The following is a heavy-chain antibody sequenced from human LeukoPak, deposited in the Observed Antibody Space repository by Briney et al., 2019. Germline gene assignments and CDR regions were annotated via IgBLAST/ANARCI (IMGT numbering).Heavy chain of an antibody. CDR2: ISYDGSNK. CDR3: ARTPVLYCSSTSCYADWFDP. D-gene: IGHD2-2*01. V-gene: IGHV3-30*04. J-gene: IGHJ5*02. Sequence: GGSLRLSCAASGFTFSSYAMHWVRQAPGKGLEWVAVISYDGSNKYYADSVKGRFTISRDNSKNTLYLQMNSLRAEDTAVYYCARTPVLYCSSTSCYADWFDPWGQGTLVTVSS. CDR1: GFTFSSYA.